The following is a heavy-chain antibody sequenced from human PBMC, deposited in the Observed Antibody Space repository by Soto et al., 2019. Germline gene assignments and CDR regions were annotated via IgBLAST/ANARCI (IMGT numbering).Heavy chain of an antibody. CDR2: ISAYNGNT. Sequence: GASVKVSCKASGYTFTSYGISWVRQAPGQGLEWMGWISAYNGNTNYAQKLQGRVPMTTDTSTSTAHMERRGLRSDDTAVYYWARDLPPGLGDHWGRGTLVTVSS. V-gene: IGHV1-18*01. CDR1: GYTFTSYG. D-gene: IGHD4-17*01. CDR3: ARDLPPGLGDH. J-gene: IGHJ4*02.